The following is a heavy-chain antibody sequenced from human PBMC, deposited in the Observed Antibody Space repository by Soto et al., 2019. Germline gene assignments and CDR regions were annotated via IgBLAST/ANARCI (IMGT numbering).Heavy chain of an antibody. CDR2: INAGNGNT. CDR1: GYTFTSYA. D-gene: IGHD6-6*01. J-gene: IGHJ5*02. V-gene: IGHV1-3*01. Sequence: ASVKVSCKASGYTFTSYAMHWVRQAPGQRLEWMGWINAGNGNTKYSQKFQGRVTITRDTSASTAYMGLSSLRSEDTAVYYCARTIVAARPSLPRFDPWRQGTLVTVSS. CDR3: ARTIVAARPSLPRFDP.